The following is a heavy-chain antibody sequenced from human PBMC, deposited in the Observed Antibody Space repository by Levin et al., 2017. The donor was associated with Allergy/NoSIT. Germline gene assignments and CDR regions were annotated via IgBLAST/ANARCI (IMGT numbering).Heavy chain of an antibody. J-gene: IGHJ3*01. CDR2: TYYRSKWFN. D-gene: IGHD6-13*01. CDR3: ASGYSSSWYGAFDV. V-gene: IGHV6-1*01. Sequence: SQTLSLTCVISGDRVSSNSASWNWIRQSPSRGLEWLGRTYYRSKWFNDYAVSVKSRITINPDTSKNQFSLHLNSVTPEDTAVYYCASGYSSSWYGAFDVWGQGTVVTVSS. CDR1: GDRVSSNSAS.